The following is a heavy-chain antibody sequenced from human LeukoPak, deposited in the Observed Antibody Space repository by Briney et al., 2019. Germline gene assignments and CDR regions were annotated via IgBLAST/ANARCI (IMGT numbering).Heavy chain of an antibody. Sequence: PGRSLRLSCTASGXAFSDYAMSWVRQAPGKGLEWVGFIRNKANGGAADYAASVKGRFTISRDDSKTIAYLQMNGLKTEDTAVYYCSRAYSTGWLGINDYWGQGALVTVSS. CDR3: SRAYSTGWLGINDY. J-gene: IGHJ4*02. CDR2: IRNKANGGAA. D-gene: IGHD6-13*01. V-gene: IGHV3-49*04. CDR1: GXAFSDYA.